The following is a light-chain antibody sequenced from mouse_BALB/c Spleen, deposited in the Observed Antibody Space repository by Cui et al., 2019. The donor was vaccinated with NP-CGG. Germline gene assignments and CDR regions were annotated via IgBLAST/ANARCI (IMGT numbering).Light chain of an antibody. CDR2: GTN. V-gene: IGLV1*01. Sequence: QAVVTQESALTHSPGETVTLTCRSITGAVTTTNYANWVQEKPDHLFTGLIGGTNNRAPGVPARFSGSLIGDKAALTITGAQTEDEAIYFCALWYTNHWVFGGGTKLTVL. CDR1: TGAVTTTNY. J-gene: IGLJ1*01. CDR3: ALWYTNHWV.